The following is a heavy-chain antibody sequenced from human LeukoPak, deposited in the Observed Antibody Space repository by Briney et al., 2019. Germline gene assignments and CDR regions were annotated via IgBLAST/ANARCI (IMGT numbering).Heavy chain of an antibody. V-gene: IGHV4-39*07. J-gene: IGHJ6*03. CDR1: GGSIGSSSYY. D-gene: IGHD2-8*01. CDR2: IYYSGST. CDR3: ARERCYCTNGVCYTWYYYYYMDV. Sequence: SETLSLTCTVSGGSIGSSSYYWGWIRQPPGKGLEWIGSIYYSGSTYYNPSLKSRVTISVDTSKNQFSLKLSSVTAADTAVYYCARERCYCTNGVCYTWYYYYYMDVWGKGTTVTVSS.